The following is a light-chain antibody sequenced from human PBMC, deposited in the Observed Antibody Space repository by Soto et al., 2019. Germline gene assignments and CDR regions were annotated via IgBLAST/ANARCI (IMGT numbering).Light chain of an antibody. CDR3: QQYYTYPWT. CDR1: QGVSNY. V-gene: IGKV1-8*01. CDR2: AAS. J-gene: IGKJ1*01. Sequence: AIRMTQSPSSLSASTGDGVTITCRASQGVSNYLAWYQQKPEQAPQVLIHAASTLQGGVPSRFSGSGSGTDFTLTISGLQSDDVATYYCQQYYTYPWTFGQGTKVDIK.